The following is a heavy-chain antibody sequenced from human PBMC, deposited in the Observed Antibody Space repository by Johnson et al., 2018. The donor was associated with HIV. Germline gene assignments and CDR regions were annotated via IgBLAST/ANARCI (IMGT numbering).Heavy chain of an antibody. J-gene: IGHJ3*01. CDR3: AKGIMNWDDDAFDV. CDR1: GFTFSSYA. D-gene: IGHD1-1*01. Sequence: QVQLVESGGGLVQPGGSLRLSCAASGFTFSSYAMHWVRQAPDKGLEWVAFISYDGSNKYYADSVKGRFTISRDNSKNTLYLQMNSLRAEDTAVYYCAKGIMNWDDDAFDVWGLGTMVTVSS. CDR2: ISYDGSNK. V-gene: IGHV3-30*04.